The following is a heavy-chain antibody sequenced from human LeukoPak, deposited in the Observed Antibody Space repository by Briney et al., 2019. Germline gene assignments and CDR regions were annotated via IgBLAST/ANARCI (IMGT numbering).Heavy chain of an antibody. V-gene: IGHV3-23*01. CDR1: GFTFSSYA. D-gene: IGHD4-17*01. CDR3: ANHMTTVIQRLYY. J-gene: IGHJ4*02. CDR2: ISGSGGST. Sequence: PGGSLRLSCAASGFTFSSYAMSWVRQAPGKGLEWVSAISGSGGSTYYADSVKGRFTISRDNSKTTLYLQMNSLRAEDTAVYYCANHMTTVIQRLYYWGQGTLVTVSS.